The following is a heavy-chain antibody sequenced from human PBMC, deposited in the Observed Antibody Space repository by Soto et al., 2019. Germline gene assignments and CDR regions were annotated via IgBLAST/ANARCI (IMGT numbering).Heavy chain of an antibody. CDR2: IYYSGST. D-gene: IGHD3-3*01. CDR1: GGSISSGDYY. CDR3: ARDNILGILYGGMDV. V-gene: IGHV4-30-4*01. J-gene: IGHJ6*02. Sequence: SETLSLTCTVSGGSISSGDYYWSWIRQPPGKGLEWIGYIYYSGSTYYNPSLKSRVTISVDTSKNQFSLKLSSVTAADTAVYYCARDNILGILYGGMDVWGQGTTVTSP.